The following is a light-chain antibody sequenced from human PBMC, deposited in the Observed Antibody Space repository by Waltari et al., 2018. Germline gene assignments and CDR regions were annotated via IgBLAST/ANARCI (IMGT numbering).Light chain of an antibody. Sequence: EILLTQSPATLSLSPGERATLSCRASQSVIRYLAWYQHKPGQAPRLLIYDASNRATGIPARFSGSGSGTEFTLTISSLEPEDFAVYYCQQRSSWPRITFGQGTRLEIK. J-gene: IGKJ5*01. CDR2: DAS. CDR3: QQRSSWPRIT. CDR1: QSVIRY. V-gene: IGKV3-11*01.